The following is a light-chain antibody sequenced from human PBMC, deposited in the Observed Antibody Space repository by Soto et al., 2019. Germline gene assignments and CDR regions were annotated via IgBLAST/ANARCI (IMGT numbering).Light chain of an antibody. V-gene: IGKV4-1*01. CDR2: WAS. J-gene: IGKJ2*01. CDR3: QQYYSTPDT. CDR1: QSGLYSSNNKNY. Sequence: DIVMTQSPDSLAVSLGERATINCKSSQSGLYSSNNKNYLAWYQQKPGQPPKLLIYWASTRESGVPDRFSVSGSGTDFTLTISSLQAEDVAVYYCQQYYSTPDTFGQGTKLEIK.